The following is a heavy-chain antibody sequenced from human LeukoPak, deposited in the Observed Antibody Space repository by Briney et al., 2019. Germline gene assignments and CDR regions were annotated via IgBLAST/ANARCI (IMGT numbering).Heavy chain of an antibody. D-gene: IGHD3-3*01. Sequence: PSETLSLTCTVSGGSISSYYWSWIRQPAGKGLGWIGRIYTSGSTNYNPSLKSRVTMSVDTSKNQFSLKLSSVTAADTAVYYCARDNYDFWSGNLLDYFDYWGQGTLVTVSS. J-gene: IGHJ4*02. V-gene: IGHV4-4*07. CDR1: GGSISSYY. CDR2: IYTSGST. CDR3: ARDNYDFWSGNLLDYFDY.